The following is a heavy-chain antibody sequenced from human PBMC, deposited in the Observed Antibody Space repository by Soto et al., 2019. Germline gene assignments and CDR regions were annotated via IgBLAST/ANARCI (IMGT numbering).Heavy chain of an antibody. Sequence: PSETLSLTCTVSGGSISSYYWIWIRQPPGKGLEWIGYIYYSGSANYNPSLKSRVTISVDTSKNQFSLKLSSVTAADTAVYYCARLDWNDAPFDYWXQGTLVTAPQ. D-gene: IGHD1-1*01. V-gene: IGHV4-59*08. CDR2: IYYSGSA. CDR1: GGSISSYY. J-gene: IGHJ4*02. CDR3: ARLDWNDAPFDY.